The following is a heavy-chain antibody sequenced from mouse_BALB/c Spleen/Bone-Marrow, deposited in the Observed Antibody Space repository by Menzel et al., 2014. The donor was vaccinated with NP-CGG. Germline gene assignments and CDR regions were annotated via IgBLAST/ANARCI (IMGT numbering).Heavy chain of an antibody. J-gene: IGHJ2*01. V-gene: IGHV5-17*02. Sequence: EVQRVESGGGLVQPGGSRKLSCAASGFTFSSFGMHWVRQAPEKGLEWVAYISSGSSTIFYADTVKGRFTVSRDNPKNTLFLQMTSLRSEDTAMYYCTRGGNWDDFDYRGQGTTLTVSS. CDR2: ISSGSSTI. D-gene: IGHD4-1*01. CDR1: GFTFSSFG. CDR3: TRGGNWDDFDY.